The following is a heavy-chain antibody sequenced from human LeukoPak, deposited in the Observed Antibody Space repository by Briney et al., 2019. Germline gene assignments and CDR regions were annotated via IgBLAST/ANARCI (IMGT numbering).Heavy chain of an antibody. CDR3: ARIVSGSYPYWYLDL. Sequence: GGSLRLSCAASGFTFSSSAMSWVRQAPGKGLEWVSAISNNGGYTYYADSVQGRFTISRDNSKNTLFLQMNSLRAEDTAVYYCARIVSGSYPYWYLDLWGRGTLVTVSS. CDR1: GFTFSSSA. CDR2: ISNNGGYT. V-gene: IGHV3-23*01. D-gene: IGHD1-26*01. J-gene: IGHJ2*01.